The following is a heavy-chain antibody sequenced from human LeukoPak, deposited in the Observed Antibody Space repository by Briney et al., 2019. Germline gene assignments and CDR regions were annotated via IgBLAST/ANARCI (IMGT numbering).Heavy chain of an antibody. CDR3: VRFALSSSLDH. D-gene: IGHD6-13*01. V-gene: IGHV5-51*01. J-gene: IGHJ5*02. Sequence: RGESLKISCKISGYRLTNNWIGWVRQVPGKGLEWMGLIYPGYSDAKYSTSFQGQVTLSVDTSISTAYLQLGGLRASDPAIYYCVRFALSSSLDHWGQGTLVTVSS. CDR2: IYPGYSDA. CDR1: GYRLTNNW.